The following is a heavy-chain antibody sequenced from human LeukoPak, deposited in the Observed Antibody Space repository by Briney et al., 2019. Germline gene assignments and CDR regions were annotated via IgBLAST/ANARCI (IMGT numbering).Heavy chain of an antibody. CDR2: IIPIFGTA. V-gene: IGHV1-69*05. CDR3: APAPITMVRGVITSDAFDI. D-gene: IGHD3-10*01. CDR1: GGTFSSYA. J-gene: IGHJ3*02. Sequence: ASVKVSCKASGGTFSSYAISWVRQAPGQGLKWMGRIIPIFGTANYAQKFQGRVTITTDESTSTAYMELSSLRSEDTAVYYCAPAPITMVRGVITSDAFDIWGQGTMVTVSS.